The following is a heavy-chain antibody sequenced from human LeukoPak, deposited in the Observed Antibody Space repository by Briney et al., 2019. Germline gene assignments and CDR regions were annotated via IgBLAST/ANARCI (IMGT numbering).Heavy chain of an antibody. Sequence: SVKVSCKASGGTFSSYAISWVRQAPGQGLEWMGRIIPIFGTANYAQKFQGRVTITTDESTSTAYMELSSLRSEDTAVYYCARVSWITGTTAYWGQGTLVTVSS. CDR1: GGTFSSYA. D-gene: IGHD1-7*01. V-gene: IGHV1-69*05. CDR2: IIPIFGTA. J-gene: IGHJ4*02. CDR3: ARVSWITGTTAY.